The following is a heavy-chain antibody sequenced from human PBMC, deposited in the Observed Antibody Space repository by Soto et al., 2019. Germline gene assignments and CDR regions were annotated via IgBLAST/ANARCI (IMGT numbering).Heavy chain of an antibody. D-gene: IGHD6-13*01. CDR1: GGTFSSYA. V-gene: IGHV1-69*13. CDR3: ARDRGQQLAEYYFDY. CDR2: IIPIFGTA. J-gene: IGHJ4*02. Sequence: ASVKVSCKASGGTFSSYAISWVRQAPGQGLEWMGGIIPIFGTANYAQKFQGRVTITADESTSTAYMELSSLRSEDTAVYYCARDRGQQLAEYYFDYWGQGTLVTVSS.